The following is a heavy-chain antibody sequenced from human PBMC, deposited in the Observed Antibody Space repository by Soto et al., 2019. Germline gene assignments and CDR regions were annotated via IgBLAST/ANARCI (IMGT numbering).Heavy chain of an antibody. J-gene: IGHJ5*02. Sequence: QVQLQESGPGLVKPSETLSLTCTVSGGSISGSFWSWIRQSPGKGLEFIGYIYYTGSTNSNPSLNGRAAISVDTSKTQISLKLWSVTAADTAVYYCAREVTNYDVLTGYYSGAIFDPWGQGTLVTVSS. CDR3: AREVTNYDVLTGYYSGAIFDP. D-gene: IGHD3-9*01. CDR1: GGSISGSF. V-gene: IGHV4-59*01. CDR2: IYYTGST.